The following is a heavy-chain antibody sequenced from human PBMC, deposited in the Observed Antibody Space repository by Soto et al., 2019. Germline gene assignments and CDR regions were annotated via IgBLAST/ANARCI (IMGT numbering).Heavy chain of an antibody. CDR1: GGSISSGDYY. Sequence: QVQLQESGPGLVKPSQTLSLTCTVSGGSISSGDYYWSWIRQPPGKGLEWIGYIYDSGSTYYNSSLKRPVNITLAPSTNQFSLTLTSVTAADTAVYSCARDNGVGPWGQGTLVTVSS. J-gene: IGHJ5*02. V-gene: IGHV4-30-4*01. D-gene: IGHD2-8*01. CDR2: IYDSGST. CDR3: ARDNGVGP.